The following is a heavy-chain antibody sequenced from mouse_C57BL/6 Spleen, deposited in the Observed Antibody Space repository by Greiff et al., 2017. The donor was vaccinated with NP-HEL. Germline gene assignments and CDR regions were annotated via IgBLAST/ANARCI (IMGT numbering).Heavy chain of an antibody. CDR3: ARRKDYYSNGAFAY. D-gene: IGHD2-5*01. CDR2: IYPGDGDT. V-gene: IGHV1-80*01. Sequence: QVQLKESGAELVKPGASVKISCKASGYAFSSYWMNWVKQRPGKGLEWIGQIYPGDGDTNYNGKFKGKATLTADKSSSTAYMQLSSLTSEDSAVYFCARRKDYYSNGAFAYWGQGTLVTVSA. CDR1: GYAFSSYW. J-gene: IGHJ3*01.